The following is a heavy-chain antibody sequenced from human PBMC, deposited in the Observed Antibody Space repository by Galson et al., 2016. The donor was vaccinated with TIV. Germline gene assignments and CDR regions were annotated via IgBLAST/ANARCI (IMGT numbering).Heavy chain of an antibody. D-gene: IGHD6-13*01. CDR3: ASQRPAYSSSWYHFDD. J-gene: IGHJ4*02. Sequence: SLRLSCAASGFTFSSSTMNWVRQAPGKGLEWVSSISGRRSYIYYADSVKGRFTVSRDNAKNSLYLQMNGLRVEDSGVYFCASQRPAYSSSWYHFDDWGQRTPVTVSP. CDR2: ISGRRSYI. CDR1: GFTFSSST. V-gene: IGHV3-21*01.